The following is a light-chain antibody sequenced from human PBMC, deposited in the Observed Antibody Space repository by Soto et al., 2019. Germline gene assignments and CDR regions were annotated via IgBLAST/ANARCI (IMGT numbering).Light chain of an antibody. J-gene: IGKJ4*01. Sequence: EIVLTQSPATLSLSPGERATLSCRASQSVSNYLAWFQQKPGQAPRLLIYDASNRATGIPARFTGRESGTDFTLTISSLEPEDFAVYYCQQRSSWPLLTFGGGTKVEI. V-gene: IGKV3-11*01. CDR2: DAS. CDR1: QSVSNY. CDR3: QQRSSWPLLT.